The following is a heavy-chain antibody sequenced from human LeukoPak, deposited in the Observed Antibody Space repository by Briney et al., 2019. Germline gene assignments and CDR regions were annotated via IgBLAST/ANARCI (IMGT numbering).Heavy chain of an antibody. V-gene: IGHV3-23*01. CDR3: AKDRQEAVAGTGNY. Sequence: GGSLRLSCAASGFTFSSYVMSWVRQAPGKGLEWVSAISGSGGSTYYADSVKGRFTISRDNSKNTLYLQMNSLRAEDTAVYYCAKDRQEAVAGTGNYWGQGTLVTVSS. J-gene: IGHJ4*02. CDR1: GFTFSSYV. CDR2: ISGSGGST. D-gene: IGHD6-19*01.